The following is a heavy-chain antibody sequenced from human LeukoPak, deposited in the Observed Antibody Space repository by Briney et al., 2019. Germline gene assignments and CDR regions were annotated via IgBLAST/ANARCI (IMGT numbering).Heavy chain of an antibody. CDR3: TRSLSGYDYSPDY. CDR1: GFTFSSYW. V-gene: IGHV3-74*03. D-gene: IGHD6-25*01. Sequence: PGGSLRLSCAASGFTFSSYWMHWVRQAPGKGLVRVSRINSDGSSTAYADSVKGRFTISRDNAKNTLYLQMNSLRAEDTAVYYCTRSLSGYDYSPDYWGQGTLVTVSS. CDR2: INSDGSST. J-gene: IGHJ4*02.